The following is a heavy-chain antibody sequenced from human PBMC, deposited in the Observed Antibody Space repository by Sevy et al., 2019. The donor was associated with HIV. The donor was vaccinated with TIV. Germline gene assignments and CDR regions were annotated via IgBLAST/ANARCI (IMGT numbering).Heavy chain of an antibody. CDR3: ARSPSSGWYGDAFDI. J-gene: IGHJ3*02. CDR1: GFTFSSYG. V-gene: IGHV3-33*01. Sequence: GGSLRLSCAASGFTFSSYGMHWVRQAPGKGLEWVAVIWYDGSNKYYADSVKGRFTISRDNSKNTLYLQMNSLRAEDTAAYYCARSPSSGWYGDAFDIWGQGTMVTVSS. D-gene: IGHD6-19*01. CDR2: IWYDGSNK.